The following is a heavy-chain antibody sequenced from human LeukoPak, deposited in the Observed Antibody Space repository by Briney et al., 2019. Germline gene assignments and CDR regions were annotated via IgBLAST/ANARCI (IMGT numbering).Heavy chain of an antibody. Sequence: PGGSLRLSCAASGFIFNNYVMSWVRQGPGKGLEWVSASGGGGGRTYYADSVKGRFTISRDNSKNTLFLQMGSLRAEDTAVYYCAKEEGPTVGITWGQGTLVTVTS. D-gene: IGHD1-7*01. CDR3: AKEEGPTVGIT. V-gene: IGHV3-23*01. J-gene: IGHJ4*02. CDR2: SGGGGGRT. CDR1: GFIFNNYV.